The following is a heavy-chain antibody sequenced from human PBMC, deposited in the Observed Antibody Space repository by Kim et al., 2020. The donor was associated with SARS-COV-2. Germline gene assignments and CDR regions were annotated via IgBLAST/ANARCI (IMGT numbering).Heavy chain of an antibody. D-gene: IGHD2-21*01. V-gene: IGHV3-30*03. CDR1: GFTFSSYD. CDR3: ARNVVGGTDRVP. CDR2: ITNNGSTE. Sequence: GGSLRLSCAASGFTFSSYDMSWVRQAPGKGLEWVSLITNNGSTEKYTDSVKGRFTVSRDNSKNTLFLQMNSLRAEDTAVYYCARNVVGGTDRVPWGEGTLVTVPS. J-gene: IGHJ5*02.